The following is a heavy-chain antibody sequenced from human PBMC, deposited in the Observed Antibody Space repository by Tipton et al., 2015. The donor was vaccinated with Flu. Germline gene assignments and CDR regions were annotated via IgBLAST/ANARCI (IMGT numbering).Heavy chain of an antibody. D-gene: IGHD3-10*01. CDR1: GGSISSYY. Sequence: TLSLTCTVSGGSISSYYWSWIRQPPGKGLEWIGYIYYSGSTNYNPSLKSRVTISVDTSKNQFSLKLSSVTAADTAVHYCARDFGTYGSGSYYTPYYYYYGMDVWGQGTTVTVSS. CDR3: ARDFGTYGSGSYYTPYYYYYGMDV. CDR2: IYYSGST. J-gene: IGHJ6*02. V-gene: IGHV4-59*01.